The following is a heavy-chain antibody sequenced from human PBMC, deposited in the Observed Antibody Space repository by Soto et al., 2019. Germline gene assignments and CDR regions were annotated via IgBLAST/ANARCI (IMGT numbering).Heavy chain of an antibody. V-gene: IGHV3-43*02. CDR2: ISGDGGSK. CDR3: AKGLYDILTGYYNDAFDI. D-gene: IGHD3-9*01. CDR1: GFTFDDYA. J-gene: IGHJ3*02. Sequence: GGSLRLSCAASGFTFDDYAMHWVRQAPGKGLEWVSLISGDGGSKYYADSVKGRFTISRDNSKNSLYLQMNSLRTEDTALYYCAKGLYDILTGYYNDAFDIWGQGTMVTVSS.